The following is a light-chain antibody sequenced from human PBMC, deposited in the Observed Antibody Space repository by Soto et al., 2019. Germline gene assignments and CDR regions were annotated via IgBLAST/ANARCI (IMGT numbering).Light chain of an antibody. V-gene: IGKV1-5*01. J-gene: IGKJ1*01. CDR2: AAS. Sequence: DLQRTQSPSILSASVGDRVTITCRASQRISSWLAWYQQKPGTAPKLLIYAASTAKSGVPSSFSGSGSGTESTPTITSQPPDDFATYYRQQYHNHWTFGQGTKVDIK. CDR1: QRISSW. CDR3: QQYHNHWT.